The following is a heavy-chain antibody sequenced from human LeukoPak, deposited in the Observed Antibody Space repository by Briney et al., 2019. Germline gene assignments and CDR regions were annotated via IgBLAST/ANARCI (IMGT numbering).Heavy chain of an antibody. V-gene: IGHV3-30*04. Sequence: GGSLRLSCAASGFTFSTYTLHWVRQAPGKGLEWMALISYDGSKKYYAGSVKGRFTISRDNSKNTLYLQMNSLGAEDTAVYYCARDRRLWFGELDYWGQGTLVTVSS. D-gene: IGHD3-10*01. J-gene: IGHJ4*02. CDR3: ARDRRLWFGELDY. CDR2: ISYDGSKK. CDR1: GFTFSTYT.